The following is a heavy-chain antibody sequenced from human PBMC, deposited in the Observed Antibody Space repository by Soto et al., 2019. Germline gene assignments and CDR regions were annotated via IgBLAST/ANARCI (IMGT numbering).Heavy chain of an antibody. V-gene: IGHV3-74*01. Sequence: GGSLRLSCAASGFTFSSYWVHWVRQAPGKGLVWVSRINSDGSSTSYADSAKGRFTISRDNAKNTLYLQMNSLRADDTAVYYCARATDAIGLYAFDIWGQGTMVTVSS. CDR2: INSDGSST. CDR3: ARATDAIGLYAFDI. J-gene: IGHJ3*02. CDR1: GFTFSSYW. D-gene: IGHD2-2*01.